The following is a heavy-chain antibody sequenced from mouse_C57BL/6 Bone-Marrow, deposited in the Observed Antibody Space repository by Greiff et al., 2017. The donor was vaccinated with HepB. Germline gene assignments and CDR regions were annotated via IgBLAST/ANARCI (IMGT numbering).Heavy chain of an antibody. CDR2: IYPRSGNT. CDR1: GYTFTSYG. V-gene: IGHV1-81*01. Sequence: QVQLKQPGAELVKPGASVKVSCKASGYTFTSYGISWVKQRTGQGLEWIGEIYPRSGNTYYNEKFKGKATLTADKSSSTAYMELRSLTSEDSAVYFCARGGTTGGFDYWGQGTTLTVSS. J-gene: IGHJ2*01. CDR3: ARGGTTGGFDY. D-gene: IGHD2-1*01.